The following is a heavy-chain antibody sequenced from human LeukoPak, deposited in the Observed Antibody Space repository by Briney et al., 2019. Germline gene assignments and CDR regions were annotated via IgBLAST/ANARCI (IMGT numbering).Heavy chain of an antibody. CDR2: INPSGGST. CDR1: GYTFTSYY. Sequence: ASVKVSCKASGYTFTSYYMHWVRQAPGQGLEWMGIINPSGGSTSYAQKFQGRVTMTRDTPTSTVYMELSSLRSEDTAVYYCARAGVDIVATIRGDAFDIWGQGTMVTVSS. V-gene: IGHV1-46*01. D-gene: IGHD5-12*01. J-gene: IGHJ3*02. CDR3: ARAGVDIVATIRGDAFDI.